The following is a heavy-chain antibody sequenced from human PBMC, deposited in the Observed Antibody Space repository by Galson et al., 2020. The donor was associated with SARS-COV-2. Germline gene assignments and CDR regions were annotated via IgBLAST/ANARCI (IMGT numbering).Heavy chain of an antibody. Sequence: SETLSLTCTVSGGSLSSYYWSWIRQPPEKGLEWIGYIYYSGSTNYNPSLKRRATIPVDTSKNQFSLKLSSVTAADSAVYCCARGFDYWGQGTLVTVSS. CDR1: GGSLSSYY. CDR3: ARGFDY. CDR2: IYYSGST. J-gene: IGHJ4*02. V-gene: IGHV4-59*01.